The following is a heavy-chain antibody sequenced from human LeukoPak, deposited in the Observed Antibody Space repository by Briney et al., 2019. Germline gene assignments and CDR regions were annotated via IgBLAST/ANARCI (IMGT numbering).Heavy chain of an antibody. V-gene: IGHV3-15*01. J-gene: IGHJ3*02. Sequence: GGSLRLSCAASGCIFSNDWMSWVRQAPGKGLEWVGRIKSKIDGGTADYAAPVKGRFTISRDDSKNMLYLQMNSLRTEDTAVYYCTSYNDRDAFNIWGQGTMVTVS. CDR2: IKSKIDGGTA. CDR3: TSYNDRDAFNI. D-gene: IGHD3-3*01. CDR1: GCIFSNDW.